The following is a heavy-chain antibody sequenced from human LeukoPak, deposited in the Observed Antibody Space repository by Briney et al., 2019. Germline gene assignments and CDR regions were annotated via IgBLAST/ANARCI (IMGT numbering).Heavy chain of an antibody. Sequence: GGSLRLSCAASGFTFSNYMSWVRQAPGKGLEWVSVIYSGGSTYYADSVKGRFTISRGNSKNTLYLQMNSLRAEDTAVYYCAGIGGWRWLQLRNDAFDIWGQGTMVTVSS. J-gene: IGHJ3*02. V-gene: IGHV3-66*01. CDR2: IYSGGST. CDR1: GFTFSNY. CDR3: AGIGGWRWLQLRNDAFDI. D-gene: IGHD5-24*01.